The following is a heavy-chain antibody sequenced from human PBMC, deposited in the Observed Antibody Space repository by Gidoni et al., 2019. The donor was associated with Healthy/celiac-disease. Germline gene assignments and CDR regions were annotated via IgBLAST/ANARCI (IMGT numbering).Heavy chain of an antibody. J-gene: IGHJ4*02. D-gene: IGHD2-2*01. CDR2: INPNSGGT. CDR3: ARGVSTGLYCSSTSCSRAYFDY. V-gene: IGHV1-2*02. CDR1: GYTFTGYY. Sequence: QVQLVQSGAEVKKPGASVKVSCKASGYTFTGYYMHWVRQAPGQGLEWMGWINPNSGGTNYAQKFQGRVTMTRDTSISTAYMELSRLRSDDTAVYYCARGVSTGLYCSSTSCSRAYFDYWGQGTLVTVSS.